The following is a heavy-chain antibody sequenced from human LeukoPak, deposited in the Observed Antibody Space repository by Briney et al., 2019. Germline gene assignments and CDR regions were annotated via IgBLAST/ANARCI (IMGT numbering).Heavy chain of an antibody. CDR3: ARAGSQSHVDAAMGFCNY. V-gene: IGHV3-30-3*01. CDR1: GFTFSSYA. Sequence: GRSLRLSCAASGFTFSSYAMHWVRQAPGKGLEWVAVISYDGSNKYYADSVKGRFTISRDNSKNTLFLQMDSLSAEDTAVYYCARAGSQSHVDAAMGFCNYWGQGTLVTVSS. CDR2: ISYDGSNK. J-gene: IGHJ4*02. D-gene: IGHD5-18*01.